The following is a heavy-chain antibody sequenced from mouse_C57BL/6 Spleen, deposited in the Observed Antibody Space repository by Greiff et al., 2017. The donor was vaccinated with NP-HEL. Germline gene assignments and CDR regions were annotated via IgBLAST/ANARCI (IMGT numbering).Heavy chain of an antibody. D-gene: IGHD3-1*01. V-gene: IGHV1-26*01. J-gene: IGHJ1*03. Sequence: VQLQQSGPELVKPGASVKISCKASGYTFTDYYMNWVKQSHGKSLEWIGDINPNNGGTSYNQKFKGKATLTVDKSSSTAYMELRSLTSEDSAVYYCARYKEIRGDWYFDVWGTGTTVTVSS. CDR3: ARYKEIRGDWYFDV. CDR1: GYTFTDYY. CDR2: INPNNGGT.